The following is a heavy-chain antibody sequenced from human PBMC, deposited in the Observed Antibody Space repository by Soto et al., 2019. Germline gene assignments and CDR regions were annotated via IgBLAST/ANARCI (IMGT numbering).Heavy chain of an antibody. J-gene: IGHJ4*02. V-gene: IGHV4-30-2*01. Sequence: QVQLQESGSGLVKPSQTLSLTCAVSGGSISSGGFSGSWIRQPPGKGLEWIGYIYRSGSSYYNPSLKSRVTMSVDKSKTQFSLKLNSVTAAYTAVYYCARSGYPADYFGYWGQGILVTVSS. CDR2: IYRSGSS. CDR3: ARSGYPADYFGY. CDR1: GGSISSGGFS. D-gene: IGHD3-22*01.